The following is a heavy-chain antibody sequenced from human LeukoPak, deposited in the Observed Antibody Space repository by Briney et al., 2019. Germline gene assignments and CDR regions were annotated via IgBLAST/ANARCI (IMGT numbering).Heavy chain of an antibody. V-gene: IGHV4-4*02. CDR2: IYHSGST. J-gene: IGHJ4*02. CDR3: ARGSNNRIAAAGTALHFDY. Sequence: PSGTLSLTRAVSGGSISSSNWWSWVRQPPGKGLEWIGEIYHSGSTNYNPSLKSRVTISVDKSKNQFSLKLSSVTAADTAVYYCARGSNNRIAAAGTALHFDYWGQGTLVTVSS. CDR1: GGSISSSNW. D-gene: IGHD6-13*01.